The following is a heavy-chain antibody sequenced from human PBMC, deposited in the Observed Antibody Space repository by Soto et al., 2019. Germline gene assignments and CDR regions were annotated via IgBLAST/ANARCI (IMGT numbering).Heavy chain of an antibody. CDR3: ARRGGIAVAGRVDY. CDR2: INHSGST. Sequence: QVQLQQWGAGLLKPSETLSLTCAVYGGSFSGYYWSWIRQPPGKGLEWIGEINHSGSTNYNPSLKGRVTISVDTSKNQFSLKLSSVTAADTAVYYCARRGGIAVAGRVDYWGQGTLVTVSS. CDR1: GGSFSGYY. J-gene: IGHJ4*02. D-gene: IGHD6-19*01. V-gene: IGHV4-34*01.